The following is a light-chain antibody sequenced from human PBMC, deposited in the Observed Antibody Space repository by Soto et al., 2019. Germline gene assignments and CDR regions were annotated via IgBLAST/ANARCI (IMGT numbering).Light chain of an antibody. V-gene: IGKV3-11*01. CDR3: QQRSNWPST. CDR1: QSVSGY. J-gene: IGKJ4*01. CDR2: DVS. Sequence: EIVLTQSPATLSLSPGERATLSCRASQSVSGYFAWYQQKPGQAPRLLIYDVSNRAPGIPARFSGSGSGTDFTLTISSREPEDFAVYYCQQRSNWPSTFGGGTKLEIK.